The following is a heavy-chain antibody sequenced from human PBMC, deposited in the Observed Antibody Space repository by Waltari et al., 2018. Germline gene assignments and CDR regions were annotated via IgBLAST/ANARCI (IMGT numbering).Heavy chain of an antibody. Sequence: QVQLVESGGGVVQPGRSVRLSCAASAFTFSGYALHWVRQPPGKGLEWVALIWYDGSNKYYADSVKGRFTISRDNSKNTLFLQMNSLRAEDTAVYYCARGEDITGTILLGDYWGQGTLVTVSS. J-gene: IGHJ4*02. CDR2: IWYDGSNK. CDR3: ARGEDITGTILLGDY. D-gene: IGHD1-7*01. V-gene: IGHV3-33*01. CDR1: AFTFSGYA.